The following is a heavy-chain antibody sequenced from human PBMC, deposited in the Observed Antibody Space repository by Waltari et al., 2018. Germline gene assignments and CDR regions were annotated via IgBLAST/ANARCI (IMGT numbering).Heavy chain of an antibody. CDR2: ISTTGFTI. Sequence: EVQLVESGGGLVQPGGSLRLSCAASEFIFRSFDMHWVRQAPGKGLEWVSYISTTGFTIYYADSVKGLFTISRDNAKNSLYLQMISLRAEDTAVYYCARRSYSYYYGMDVWGQGTTVTVSS. CDR1: EFIFRSFD. V-gene: IGHV3-48*03. J-gene: IGHJ6*02. CDR3: ARRSYSYYYGMDV.